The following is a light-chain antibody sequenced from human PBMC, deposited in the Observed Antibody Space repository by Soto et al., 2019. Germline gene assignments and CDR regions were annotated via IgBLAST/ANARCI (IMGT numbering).Light chain of an antibody. V-gene: IGKV3-15*01. CDR2: GAS. CDR3: QQYNNWLPIT. J-gene: IGKJ5*01. Sequence: EIVLTQSPGTLSLSPGERATLSCRASVSVRTDLAWYQQKPGQAPRLLIYGASTRAAGVPVRFSGSGSGSEFTLTIDTLQSEDFAVYYCQQYNNWLPITFGQGTRLEIK. CDR1: VSVRTD.